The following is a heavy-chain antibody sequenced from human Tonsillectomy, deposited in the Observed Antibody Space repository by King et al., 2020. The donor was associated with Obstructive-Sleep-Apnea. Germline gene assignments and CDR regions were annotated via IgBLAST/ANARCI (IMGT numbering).Heavy chain of an antibody. V-gene: IGHV3-21*01. J-gene: IGHJ4*02. CDR1: GFTFSSYS. D-gene: IGHD3-10*01. CDR3: ARDAAELWFGELLYAYFDY. CDR2: ISSSSSYI. Sequence: VQLVESGGGLVKPGGSLRLSCAASGFTFSSYSMNWVRQAPGKGLEWVSSISSSSSYIYYADSVKGRFTISRDNAKNSLYLQMNSLRAEDTAVYYCARDAAELWFGELLYAYFDYWGQGTLVTVSS.